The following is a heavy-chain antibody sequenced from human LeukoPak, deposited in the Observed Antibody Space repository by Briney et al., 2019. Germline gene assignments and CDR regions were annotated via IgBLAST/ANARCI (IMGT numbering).Heavy chain of an antibody. V-gene: IGHV4-38-2*01. CDR2: IYYSGST. CDR1: GFTLSSYA. CDR3: ARRTVTTIWH. Sequence: GSLRLSCAASGFTLSSYAMSWVRQAPGKGLEWIGSIYYSGSTYYNPSLKSRVTISVDTSKNQFSLKLSSVTAADTAVYYCARRTVTTIWHWGQGTLVAVSS. J-gene: IGHJ4*02. D-gene: IGHD4-17*01.